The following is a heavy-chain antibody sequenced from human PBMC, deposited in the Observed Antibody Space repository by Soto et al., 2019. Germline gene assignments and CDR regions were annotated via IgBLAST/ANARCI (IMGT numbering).Heavy chain of an antibody. D-gene: IGHD3-3*01. Sequence: PSETLSLTCAVYGGSFSGYYWSWIRQPPGKGLEWIGEINHSGSTNYNPSLKSRVTISVDTSKNQFSLKLSSVTAADTAVYYCARGPPHYDFWSGYYRSWFDYWGQGTLVTVSS. CDR3: ARGPPHYDFWSGYYRSWFDY. CDR2: INHSGST. CDR1: GGSFSGYY. V-gene: IGHV4-34*01. J-gene: IGHJ4*02.